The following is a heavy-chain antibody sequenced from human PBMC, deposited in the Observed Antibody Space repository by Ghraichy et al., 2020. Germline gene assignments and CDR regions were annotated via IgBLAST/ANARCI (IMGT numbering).Heavy chain of an antibody. CDR3: ARGLRRSSSQGTTYDS. Sequence: SQTLSLTCTVSGGSVRSYYWSWIRQPPGRGLEWIAYIYHTGSTNCNPSLKSRVSISLDTSKNQFSLNLTSVTAADTALYYCARGLRRSSSQGTTYDSWYQGPLVTVSS. V-gene: IGHV4-59*02. D-gene: IGHD3-16*01. J-gene: IGHJ5*02. CDR2: IYHTGST. CDR1: GGSVRSYY.